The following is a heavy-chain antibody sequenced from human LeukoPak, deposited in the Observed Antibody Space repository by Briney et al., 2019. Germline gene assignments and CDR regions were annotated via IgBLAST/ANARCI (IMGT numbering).Heavy chain of an antibody. CDR3: TRGGATVTDY. Sequence: SQTLSLTCTVSGGSINDDGYYWSWIRQLPGRGLEWIGHIYYGGTTEYNPSLESRITISVEKSKTQLTLKLNSVTAADTAVYYCTRGGATVTDYWGQGTLVTVSS. CDR1: GGSINDDGYY. CDR2: IYYGGTT. J-gene: IGHJ4*02. V-gene: IGHV4-31*03. D-gene: IGHD4-17*01.